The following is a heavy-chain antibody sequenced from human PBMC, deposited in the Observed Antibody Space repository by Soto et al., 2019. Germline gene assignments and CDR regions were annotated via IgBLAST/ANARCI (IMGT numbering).Heavy chain of an antibody. CDR2: IYHSGST. J-gene: IGHJ6*03. Sequence: QVQLQESGPGLVKPSGTLSLTCAVSSGSISSSNWWSWVRQPPGKGLEWIGEIYHSGSTNYNPSLKSRVTISVDKSKNQFSLKLSSVTAADTAVYYCARVIDSRLRYSSGWNYYYYYMDVWGKGTTVTVSS. CDR1: SGSISSSNW. V-gene: IGHV4-4*02. D-gene: IGHD6-19*01. CDR3: ARVIDSRLRYSSGWNYYYYYMDV.